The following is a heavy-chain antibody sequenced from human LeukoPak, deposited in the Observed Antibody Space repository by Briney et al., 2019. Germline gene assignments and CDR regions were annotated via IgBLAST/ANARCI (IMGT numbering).Heavy chain of an antibody. Sequence: SETLSLTCAVPGGSISSGGYSWSWIRQPPGKGLEWIGYIYHSGSTYYNPSLKSRVTISVDRSKNQFSLKLSSVTAADTAVYYCARARYPMVRGVNWFDPWGQGTLVTVSS. CDR2: IYHSGST. CDR3: ARARYPMVRGVNWFDP. J-gene: IGHJ5*02. D-gene: IGHD3-10*01. CDR1: GGSISSGGYS. V-gene: IGHV4-30-2*01.